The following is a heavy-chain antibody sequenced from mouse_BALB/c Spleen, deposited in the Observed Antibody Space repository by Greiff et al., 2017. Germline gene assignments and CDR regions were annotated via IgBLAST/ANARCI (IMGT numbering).Heavy chain of an antibody. D-gene: IGHD2-14*01. CDR3: ASGGYRYDGAMDY. V-gene: IGHV5-4*02. CDR2: ISDGGSYT. CDR1: GFTFSDYY. Sequence: EVKVVESGGGLVKPGGSLKLSCAASGFTFSDYYMYWVRQTPEKRLEWVATISDGGSYTYYPDSVKGRFTISRDNAKNNLYLQMSSLKSEDTAMYYCASGGYRYDGAMDYWGQGTSVTVSS. J-gene: IGHJ4*01.